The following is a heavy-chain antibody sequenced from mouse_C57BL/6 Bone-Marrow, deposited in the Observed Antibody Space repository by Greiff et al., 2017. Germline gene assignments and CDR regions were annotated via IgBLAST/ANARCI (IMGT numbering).Heavy chain of an antibody. Sequence: EVNVVESGGGLVQSGRSLRLSCATSGFTFSDFYMAWVRQAPGKGLEWIAASRNKANDYTTEYSASVKGRFIVSRDTSQSILYLQMNALRAEDTAIYYCARDGTGTAWFADWGQGTLVTVSA. D-gene: IGHD4-1*01. CDR1: GFTFSDFY. V-gene: IGHV7-1*01. CDR2: SRNKANDYTT. J-gene: IGHJ3*01. CDR3: ARDGTGTAWFAD.